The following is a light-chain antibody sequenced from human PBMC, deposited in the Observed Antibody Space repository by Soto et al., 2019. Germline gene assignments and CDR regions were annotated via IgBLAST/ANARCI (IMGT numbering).Light chain of an antibody. Sequence: DLQMTQPPSTLSGSVGDRVAIIYRAIQTISSWLAWYQQKPGKAPKLLIYKASTLKSGVPSRFSGSGSGTEFTLTISSLQPDDFATYYCQHYNSYSGAFGQGTKVDI. CDR2: KAS. V-gene: IGKV1-5*03. J-gene: IGKJ1*01. CDR3: QHYNSYSGA. CDR1: QTISSW.